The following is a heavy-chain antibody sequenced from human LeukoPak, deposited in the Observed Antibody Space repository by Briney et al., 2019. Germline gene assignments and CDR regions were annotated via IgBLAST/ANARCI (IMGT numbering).Heavy chain of an antibody. CDR3: ARGVYYYDSSGPFDY. J-gene: IGHJ4*02. Sequence: GGSLRLSCAASGFTFDDYGMSWVRHAPGKGLEWVSGINWNGGSTGYADSVKGRFTISRDNAKNSLYMQMNSLRAEDTALYYCARGVYYYDSSGPFDYWGQGTLVTVSS. CDR2: INWNGGST. V-gene: IGHV3-20*04. D-gene: IGHD3-22*01. CDR1: GFTFDDYG.